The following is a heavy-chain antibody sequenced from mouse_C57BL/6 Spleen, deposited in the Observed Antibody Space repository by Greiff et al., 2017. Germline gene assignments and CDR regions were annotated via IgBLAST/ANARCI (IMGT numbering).Heavy chain of an antibody. D-gene: IGHD1-3*01. CDR3: ARRALDY. J-gene: IGHJ2*01. Sequence: DVKLVESGGGLVKPGGSLKLSCAASGFTFSDYGMHWVRQAPEQGLEWVAYISSGSSTIYYADTVKGRFTIARDNAKSTLFLQMTSLRSEDTAKYYCARRALDYWGQGTTLTVSS. V-gene: IGHV5-17*01. CDR2: ISSGSSTI. CDR1: GFTFSDYG.